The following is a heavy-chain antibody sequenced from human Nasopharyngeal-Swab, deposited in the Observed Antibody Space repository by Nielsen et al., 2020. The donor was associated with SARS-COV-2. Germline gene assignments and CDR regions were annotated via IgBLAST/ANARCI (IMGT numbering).Heavy chain of an antibody. CDR2: FDPEDGQT. V-gene: IGHV1-24*01. CDR1: GDTLTESS. J-gene: IGHJ4*02. CDR3: ATDGGDY. Sequence: ASVKVSCKVSGDTLTESSMHWVRQAPRKGREWMGGFDPEDGQTINAQKFQGRVTMTEDTSTDTAYMELSSLGSEDTAVYYCATDGGDYWGQGTLVTVSS. D-gene: IGHD2-15*01.